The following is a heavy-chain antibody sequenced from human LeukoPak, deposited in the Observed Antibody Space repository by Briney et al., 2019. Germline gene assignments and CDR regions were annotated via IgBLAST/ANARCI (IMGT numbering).Heavy chain of an antibody. D-gene: IGHD3-22*01. V-gene: IGHV4-31*03. CDR2: IYYSGST. Sequence: SETLSLTCTVSGGSISSGGYYWSWIRQHPGKGLEWIGYIYYSGSTYYNPSLKSRVTISVDTSKNQFSLKLSSVTAADMAVYYCARDRGYYYDSSGYYKALDIWGQGTMVTVSS. J-gene: IGHJ3*02. CDR1: GGSISSGGYY. CDR3: ARDRGYYYDSSGYYKALDI.